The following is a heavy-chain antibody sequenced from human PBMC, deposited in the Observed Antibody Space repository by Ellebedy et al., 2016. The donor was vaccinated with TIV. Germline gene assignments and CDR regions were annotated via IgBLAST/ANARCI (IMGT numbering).Heavy chain of an antibody. V-gene: IGHV3-11*01. J-gene: IGHJ3*02. CDR3: ALSSSYDAFDI. Sequence: GESLKISCAASGFPFSDYYMSWIRQAPGKGLEWVSYISSSGSTIYYADSVKGRFTISRDNAKNSLYLQMNSLRAEDTAVYYCALSSSYDAFDIWGQGTMVTVSS. CDR1: GFPFSDYY. CDR2: ISSSGSTI.